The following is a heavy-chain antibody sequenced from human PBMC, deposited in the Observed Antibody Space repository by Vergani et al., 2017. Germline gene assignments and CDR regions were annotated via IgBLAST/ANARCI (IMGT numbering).Heavy chain of an antibody. CDR3: ARGTEIVVVIYXFDY. J-gene: IGHJ4*02. CDR1: GFTFSSYA. V-gene: IGHV3-30-3*01. D-gene: IGHD3-22*01. Sequence: QVQLVESGGGVVQPGRSLRLSCAASGFTFSSYAMHWVRQAPGKGLEWVAVISYDGSNKYYADSVKGRFTISRDNSKNTLYLQMNSLRAEDTAVYYCARGTEIVVVIYXFDYWGQGTLVTVSS. CDR2: ISYDGSNK.